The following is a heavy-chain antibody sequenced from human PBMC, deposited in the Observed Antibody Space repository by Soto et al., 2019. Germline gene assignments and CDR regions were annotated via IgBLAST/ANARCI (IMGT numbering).Heavy chain of an antibody. CDR1: GGSISSYY. D-gene: IGHD1-26*01. V-gene: IGHV4-59*01. J-gene: IGHJ4*02. CDR3: VSLGGGEGVGGDY. CDR2: IYYGGST. Sequence: QVQLQESGPGLVEPSETLSLTCTVSGGSISSYYWSWIRQPPGKGLEWIGYIYYGGSTNYNPSLRRRVDISVETSRNQFSLKLSSVTAADTAVYYWVSLGGGEGVGGDYWGQGTLVTVSS.